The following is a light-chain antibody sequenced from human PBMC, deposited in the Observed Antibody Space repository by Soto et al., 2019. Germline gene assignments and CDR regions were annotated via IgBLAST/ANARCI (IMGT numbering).Light chain of an antibody. CDR1: QTISSW. CDR2: KAS. CDR3: QHYNSYSEA. V-gene: IGKV1-5*03. J-gene: IGKJ1*01. Sequence: DVQMTHSAATLSGKVGDRVTITCRASQTISSWLAWYQQKPGKAPKLLIYKASTLKSGVPSRFSGSGSGTEFTLTISSLQPDDFATYHCQHYNSYSEAFGQGAKVAIK.